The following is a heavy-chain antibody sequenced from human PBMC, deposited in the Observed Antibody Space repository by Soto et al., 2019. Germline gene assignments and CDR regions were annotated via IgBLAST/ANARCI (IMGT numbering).Heavy chain of an antibody. CDR1: GGSISSDF. CDR2: ISISGNT. J-gene: IGHJ1*01. Sequence: QVQLQESGPGLVKPSETLSLTCTVSGGSISSDFRSWIRQPPGKGLEWIGYISISGNTDYSPSLKSRATISADTSRNQFSLKLRSVNTADTAVYFCARGREDF. CDR3: ARGREDF. V-gene: IGHV4-59*01.